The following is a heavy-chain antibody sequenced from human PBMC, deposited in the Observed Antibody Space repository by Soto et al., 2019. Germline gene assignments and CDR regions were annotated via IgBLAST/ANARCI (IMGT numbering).Heavy chain of an antibody. CDR1: GFTFSSYA. CDR3: ASHYYDRSGYYYGPFDY. D-gene: IGHD3-22*01. V-gene: IGHV3-23*01. Sequence: LRLSCAASGFTFSSYAMSWVRQAPGKGLEWVSAISGSGGSTYYADSVKGRFTISRDNSKNTLYLQMNSLRAEDTAVYYCASHYYDRSGYYYGPFDYWGRGTLVTVSS. J-gene: IGHJ4*02. CDR2: ISGSGGST.